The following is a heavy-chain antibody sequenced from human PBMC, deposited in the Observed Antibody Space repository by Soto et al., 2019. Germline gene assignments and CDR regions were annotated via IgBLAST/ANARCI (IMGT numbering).Heavy chain of an antibody. D-gene: IGHD3-16*01. J-gene: IGHJ4*02. CDR3: EREGNYVFDY. Sequence: PSETLSLTCTVSGGSISSGDYYWSWIRQPPGKGLEWIGYIYYSGSTKNNPSLKSRVTISVDTSKNQFSLKLSSVTAADTAVYYCEREGNYVFDYWGQGTLVTVSS. CDR1: GGSISSGDYY. V-gene: IGHV4-61*08. CDR2: IYYSGST.